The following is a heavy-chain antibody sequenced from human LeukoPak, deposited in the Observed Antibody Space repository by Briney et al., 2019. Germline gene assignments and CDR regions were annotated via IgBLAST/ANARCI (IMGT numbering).Heavy chain of an antibody. J-gene: IGHJ2*01. CDR2: IDPNSGGT. CDR3: ASRAVSSKFRGVITNLVDL. D-gene: IGHD3-10*01. V-gene: IGHV1-2*02. CDR1: GYSPTAHI. Sequence: ASVKVSCKASGYSPTAHITQTGPQAPGQGLEWMGWIDPNSGGTNYAQKFLGSVTMTGDTSINTAFMELSRLRSDDTAIYYCASRAVSSKFRGVITNLVDLWGRGSLVTVSS.